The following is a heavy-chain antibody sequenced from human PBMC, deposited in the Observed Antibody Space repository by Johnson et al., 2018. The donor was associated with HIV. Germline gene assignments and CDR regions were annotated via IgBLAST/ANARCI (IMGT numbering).Heavy chain of an antibody. CDR1: GFTFSNYG. CDR2: IWFDGNTE. Sequence: QVQLVESGGGVVQPGRSLRLSCAASGFTFSNYGMHWVRQAPGKGLEWVAIIWFDGNTEYYADSVKGRFTISRDNSKNTLYLQMNSLRAEDTAVYYCAKDVGNYWPNAFDVWGQGTMLTVSS. V-gene: IGHV3-33*06. D-gene: IGHD3-22*01. J-gene: IGHJ3*01. CDR3: AKDVGNYWPNAFDV.